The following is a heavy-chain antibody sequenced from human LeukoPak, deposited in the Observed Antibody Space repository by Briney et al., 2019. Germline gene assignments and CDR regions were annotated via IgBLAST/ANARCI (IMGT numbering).Heavy chain of an antibody. Sequence: KPGGSLRVSCAATGFTFSDYYMTWIRQAPGKGLECVSYISSTGDRIYYADSVRGRFPISRDNAKNSLSLQMDRLRAEDTAIYYCARVYDFWSGYYLDYWGQGALVTVSS. CDR1: GFTFSDYY. CDR3: ARVYDFWSGYYLDY. D-gene: IGHD3-3*01. V-gene: IGHV3-11*04. J-gene: IGHJ4*02. CDR2: ISSTGDRI.